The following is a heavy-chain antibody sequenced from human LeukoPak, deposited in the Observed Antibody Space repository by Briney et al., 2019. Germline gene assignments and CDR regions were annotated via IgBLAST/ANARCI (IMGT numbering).Heavy chain of an antibody. Sequence: GGSLRLSCAASGFTFSSYTMNWVRQAPGKGLEWVASISSSSSYIYYADSVKGRFTISRDNAKNSLFLQMSSLRAGDTGVYYCARDLGYCDRTNCGHCYYGMDVWGQGTTVTVSS. D-gene: IGHD2-2*01. CDR1: GFTFSSYT. J-gene: IGHJ6*02. V-gene: IGHV3-21*01. CDR3: ARDLGYCDRTNCGHCYYGMDV. CDR2: ISSSSSYI.